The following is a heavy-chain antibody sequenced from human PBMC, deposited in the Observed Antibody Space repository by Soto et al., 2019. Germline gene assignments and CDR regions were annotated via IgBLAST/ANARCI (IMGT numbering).Heavy chain of an antibody. Sequence: LRLSCAASGFTFSSYAMSWVRQAPGKGLEWVSAISGSGGSTYYADSVKGRFTISRDNSKNTLYLQMNSLRAEGTAVYYCAKDMSKYCSSTSCYSSPFGYWGQGTLVTVSS. CDR1: GFTFSSYA. J-gene: IGHJ4*02. CDR3: AKDMSKYCSSTSCYSSPFGY. D-gene: IGHD2-2*01. CDR2: ISGSGGST. V-gene: IGHV3-23*01.